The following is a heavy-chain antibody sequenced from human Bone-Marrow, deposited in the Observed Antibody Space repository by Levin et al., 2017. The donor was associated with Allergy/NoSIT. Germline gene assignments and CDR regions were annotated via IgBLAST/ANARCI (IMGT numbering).Heavy chain of an antibody. CDR1: GFSFSGYG. CDR3: ARVFVVATKVGGIPFDC. J-gene: IGHJ4*02. D-gene: IGHD5-12*01. CDR2: VSHDGRNT. Sequence: GGSLRLSCAASGFSFSGYGMHWVRQAPGKGLEWVAGVSHDGRNTYYVDSVKGRFTISRDNSKHTLYLQMNSLRTDDTATYYCARVFVVATKVGGIPFDCWGQGTLVTVSS. V-gene: IGHV3-30*03.